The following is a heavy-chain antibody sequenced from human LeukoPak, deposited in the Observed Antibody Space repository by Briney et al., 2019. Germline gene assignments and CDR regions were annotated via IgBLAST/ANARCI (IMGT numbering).Heavy chain of an antibody. CDR2: IYYSGST. CDR3: VRVEGSSGWPYYFDY. V-gene: IGHV4-59*01. J-gene: IGHJ4*02. D-gene: IGHD6-19*01. Sequence: ASETLSLTCTVSGGSISSYYWSWIRQPPGKGLEWIGYIYYSGSTNYNPSLKSRVTISVDTSKNQFSLKLSSVTAADTAVYYCVRVEGSSGWPYYFDYWGQGTLVTVSS. CDR1: GGSISSYY.